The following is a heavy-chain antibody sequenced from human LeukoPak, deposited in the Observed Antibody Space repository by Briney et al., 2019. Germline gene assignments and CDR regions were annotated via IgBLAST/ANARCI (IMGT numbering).Heavy chain of an antibody. CDR1: GFTFSSYA. J-gene: IGHJ4*02. CDR2: ISGSGGST. CDR3: AKDSQQYDFWSGYSSYVDVEYFDY. V-gene: IGHV3-23*01. Sequence: GGSLRLSCAASGFTFSSYAMSWVRQAPGKGLEWVSAISGSGGSTYYADSVKGRFTISRDNSKNTLYLQMNSLRAEDTAVYYCAKDSQQYDFWSGYSSYVDVEYFDYWGQGTLVTVSS. D-gene: IGHD3-3*01.